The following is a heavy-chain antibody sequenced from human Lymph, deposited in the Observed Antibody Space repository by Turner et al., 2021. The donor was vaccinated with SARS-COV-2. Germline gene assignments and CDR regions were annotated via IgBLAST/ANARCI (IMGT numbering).Heavy chain of an antibody. V-gene: IGHV4-39*01. D-gene: IGHD3-3*01. Sequence: QLQLQESGPGLVKPSETLSLTCTVSGVSISSSSDYWGWIRQPPGKGLEWIGSIDYSGSTDYNPSLKRRVTIFVDTSKNQFSLKLSSVTAAETAVYYCARHFTIFGVAGSWFDPWGQGTLVTVSS. CDR1: GVSISSSSDY. CDR3: ARHFTIFGVAGSWFDP. CDR2: IDYSGST. J-gene: IGHJ5*02.